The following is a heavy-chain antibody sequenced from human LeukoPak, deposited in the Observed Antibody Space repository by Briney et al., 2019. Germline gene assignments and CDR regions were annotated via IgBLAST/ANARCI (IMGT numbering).Heavy chain of an antibody. V-gene: IGHV4-59*12. J-gene: IGHJ6*03. CDR1: GGSISSYY. Sequence: SETLSLTCTVSGGSISSYYWSWIRQPPGKGLEWIGYIYYSGSTNYNPSLKSRVTISVDTSKNQFSLKLSSVTAADTAVYYCARRGGYSYGYGYYYYYMDVWGKGTTVTVSS. CDR2: IYYSGST. D-gene: IGHD5-18*01. CDR3: ARRGGYSYGYGYYYYYMDV.